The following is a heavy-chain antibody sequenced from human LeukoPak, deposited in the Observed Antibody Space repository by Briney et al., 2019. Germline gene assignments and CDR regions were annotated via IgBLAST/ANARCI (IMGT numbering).Heavy chain of an antibody. CDR3: AKDSAKKYDDY. Sequence: SGGSLRLSCAASGFTFSSYSMNWVRQAPGKGLEWVSSISSSSSYIYYADSVKGRFTISRDNAKNTLYLQMNSLRAEDTAVYYCAKDSAKKYDDYWGQGTLVTVSS. V-gene: IGHV3-21*04. CDR2: ISSSSSYI. J-gene: IGHJ4*02. D-gene: IGHD2/OR15-2a*01. CDR1: GFTFSSYS.